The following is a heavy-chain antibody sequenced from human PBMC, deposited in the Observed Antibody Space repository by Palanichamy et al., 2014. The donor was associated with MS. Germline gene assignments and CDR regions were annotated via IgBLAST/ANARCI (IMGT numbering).Heavy chain of an antibody. J-gene: IGHJ4*02. CDR1: GFTFSDYS. V-gene: IGHV3-48*04. CDR3: ARVGPARRTDYDY. D-gene: IGHD4-11*01. CDR2: ITARSDTK. Sequence: EVHLVESGGGFVQSGGSLRLSCAASGFTFSDYSMNWVRQAPGMGLEWLSYITARSDTKYYADSVEGRFTISRDNGRNSLYLQMNSLRADDTGIYYCARVGPARRTDYDYWGRGTLVVVSS.